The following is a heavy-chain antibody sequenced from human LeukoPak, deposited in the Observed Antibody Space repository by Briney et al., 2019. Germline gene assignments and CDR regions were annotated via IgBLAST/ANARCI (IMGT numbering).Heavy chain of an antibody. Sequence: ASVEVSCKASGYTFTGYYMHWVRQAPGQGLEWMGWINPNSGGTNYAQKFQGRVTMTRDTSISTAYMELSRLRSDDTAVYYCATLDVYYYYGMDVWGQGTTVTVSS. J-gene: IGHJ6*02. D-gene: IGHD3-16*01. CDR3: ATLDVYYYYGMDV. V-gene: IGHV1-2*02. CDR2: INPNSGGT. CDR1: GYTFTGYY.